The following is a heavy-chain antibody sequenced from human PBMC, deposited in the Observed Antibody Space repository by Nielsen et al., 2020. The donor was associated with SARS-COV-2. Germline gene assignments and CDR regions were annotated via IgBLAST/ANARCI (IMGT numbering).Heavy chain of an antibody. CDR2: IYPGDSDT. D-gene: IGHD5-12*01. J-gene: IGHJ6*03. CDR3: ARLGTTTLGGGYYYMDV. Sequence: GESLKIFCKGSGYSFTSYWIGWVRQMPGKGLEWMGIIYPGDSDTRYSPSFQGQVTISADKSISTAYLQWSSLKASDTAMYYCARLGTTTLGGGYYYMDVWGKGTTVTVSS. CDR1: GYSFTSYW. V-gene: IGHV5-51*01.